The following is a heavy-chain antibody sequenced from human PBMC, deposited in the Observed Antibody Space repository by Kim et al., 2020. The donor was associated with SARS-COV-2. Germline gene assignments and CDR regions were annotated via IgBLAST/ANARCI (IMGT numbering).Heavy chain of an antibody. J-gene: IGHJ4*02. Sequence: AQKFPGSVQITADESTSTAYMELSSLRSEDTAVYYCARTLRYFDWPSLDYWGQGTLVTVSS. V-gene: IGHV1-69*01. CDR3: ARTLRYFDWPSLDY. D-gene: IGHD3-9*01.